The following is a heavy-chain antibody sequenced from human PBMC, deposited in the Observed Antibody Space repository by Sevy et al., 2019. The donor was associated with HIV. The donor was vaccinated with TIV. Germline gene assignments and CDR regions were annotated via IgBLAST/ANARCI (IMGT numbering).Heavy chain of an antibody. Sequence: SETLSLTCTVSGGSISSGGYYWSWIRQHPGKGLEWIGYIYYSGSTYYNPSLKSRVTISVDTSKNQFSLKLSSVTAADTAVYYCARGKYTGAPSDYWGQGTLVTVSS. J-gene: IGHJ4*02. CDR3: ARGKYTGAPSDY. CDR1: GGSISSGGYY. CDR2: IYYSGST. V-gene: IGHV4-31*03. D-gene: IGHD1-26*01.